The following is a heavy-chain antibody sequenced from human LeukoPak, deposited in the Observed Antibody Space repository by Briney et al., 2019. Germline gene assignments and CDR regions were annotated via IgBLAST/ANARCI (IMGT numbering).Heavy chain of an antibody. Sequence: AEGSLRLSXAASGFIFGSYGMHWVRQAPGKGLEWVTYIRYDGSNERYAESVRGRFTITRDNSKTTLFLQMNSLRSEDTAVYYCAKDREYYGSGSYQNWFDPWGQGTLVTVSS. D-gene: IGHD3-10*01. CDR1: GFIFGSYG. V-gene: IGHV3-30*02. J-gene: IGHJ5*02. CDR2: IRYDGSNE. CDR3: AKDREYYGSGSYQNWFDP.